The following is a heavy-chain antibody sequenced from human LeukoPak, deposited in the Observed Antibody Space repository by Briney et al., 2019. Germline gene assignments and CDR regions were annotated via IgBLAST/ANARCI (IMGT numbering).Heavy chain of an antibody. Sequence: GGSLRLSCAASGFTFSSYGMHWVRQAPGKGLEWVAVISYDGSNKYYADSVKGRFTISRDNSKNTLYLQMNSLRAEDTAVYYCARMSHYYYYMEVWGKGTTVTVSS. CDR1: GFTFSSYG. CDR2: ISYDGSNK. V-gene: IGHV3-30*03. CDR3: ARMSHYYYYMEV. J-gene: IGHJ6*03.